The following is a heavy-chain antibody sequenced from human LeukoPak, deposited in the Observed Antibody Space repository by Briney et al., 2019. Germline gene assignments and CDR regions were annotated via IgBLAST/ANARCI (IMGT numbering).Heavy chain of an antibody. J-gene: IGHJ6*02. D-gene: IGHD6-13*01. V-gene: IGHV4-4*07. CDR3: ARVLGDYSSSWHSEDV. CDR1: GGSISSYY. CDR2: IYTSGST. Sequence: SETLSLTCTVSGGSISSYYWSWIRQPAGKGLEWIGRIYTSGSTNYNPSLKSRVTMSVDTSKNQFSLKLSSVTAADTAVYYCARVLGDYSSSWHSEDVWGQGTTVTVSS.